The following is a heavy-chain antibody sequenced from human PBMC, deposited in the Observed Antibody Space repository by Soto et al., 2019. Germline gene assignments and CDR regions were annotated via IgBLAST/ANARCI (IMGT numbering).Heavy chain of an antibody. D-gene: IGHD6-19*01. CDR2: ISGSGGST. CDR1: GFTFSSYA. Sequence: GGSLRLSCAASGFTFSSYAMSWVRQAPGKGLEWVSAISGSGGSTYSADSVKGRVTISRVNSKNTLYLQMNSLGAEDTAVYFCAGGGEGIAVAGIGAFDIWGQGTMVTVSS. J-gene: IGHJ3*02. V-gene: IGHV3-23*01. CDR3: AGGGEGIAVAGIGAFDI.